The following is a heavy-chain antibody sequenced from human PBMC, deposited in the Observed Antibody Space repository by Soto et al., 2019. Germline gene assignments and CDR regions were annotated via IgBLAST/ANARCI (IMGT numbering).Heavy chain of an antibody. D-gene: IGHD4-4*01. Sequence: SETLSLTCTVSGGSVSSGSYYWSWIRQPPGKGLEWIGYISDSGSTNYNPSLKSRVTISVDTSKNQFSLKLSSVTAADTAVYYCARDRPGAVTTYGNYYGMDVWGQGTTVTVSS. J-gene: IGHJ6*02. CDR1: GGSVSSGSYY. CDR2: ISDSGST. V-gene: IGHV4-61*01. CDR3: ARDRPGAVTTYGNYYGMDV.